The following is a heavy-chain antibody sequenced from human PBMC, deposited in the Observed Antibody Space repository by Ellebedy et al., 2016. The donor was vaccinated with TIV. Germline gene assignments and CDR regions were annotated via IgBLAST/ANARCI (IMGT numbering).Heavy chain of an antibody. CDR1: GGSISSSSYY. D-gene: IGHD4-23*01. J-gene: IGHJ4*02. CDR3: ARHGSGNSEFDY. CDR2: IYYSGST. Sequence: MPSETLSLTCTVSGGSISSSSYYWGWIRQPPGKGLEWIGSIYYSGSTYYNPSLKSRVTISVDTSKNQFSLKLSSVTAADTAVYYCARHGSGNSEFDYWGQGTLVTVSS. V-gene: IGHV4-39*01.